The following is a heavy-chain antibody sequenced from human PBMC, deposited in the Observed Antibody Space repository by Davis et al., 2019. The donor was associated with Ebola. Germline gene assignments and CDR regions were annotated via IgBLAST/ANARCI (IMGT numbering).Heavy chain of an antibody. V-gene: IGHV1-2*06. D-gene: IGHD2-15*01. CDR2: INPNSGGT. Sequence: ASVKVSCKASGYTFTNYYMHWVRQAPGQGLEWMGRINPNSGGTNYAQKFQGRVTMTRDTSISTAYMELNRLRSDDTAVYYCATSPFSESSPVVVYWGQGTLVTVSP. CDR3: ATSPFSESSPVVVY. J-gene: IGHJ4*02. CDR1: GYTFTNYY.